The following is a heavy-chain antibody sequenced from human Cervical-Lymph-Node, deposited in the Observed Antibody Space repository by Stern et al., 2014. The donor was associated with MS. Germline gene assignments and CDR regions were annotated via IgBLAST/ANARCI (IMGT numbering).Heavy chain of an antibody. J-gene: IGHJ4*02. V-gene: IGHV3-9*01. CDR2: LSWNTESI. CDR1: GFAFDDYP. Sequence: EVQLEESGGTLIQPGRSLRLSCVASGFAFDDYPMHWVRQPPGKGLEWIASLSWNTESIAYADSVRGRFTISRDNAKNSLFLQMDSLRREDTALYYCAKESYDWGSLDYWGRGTLVTVFS. CDR3: AKESYDWGSLDY. D-gene: IGHD3-16*01.